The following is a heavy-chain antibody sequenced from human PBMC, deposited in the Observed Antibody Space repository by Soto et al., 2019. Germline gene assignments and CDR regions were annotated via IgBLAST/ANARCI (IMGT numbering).Heavy chain of an antibody. D-gene: IGHD2-15*01. J-gene: IGHJ3*02. CDR1: GFIVRDNF. Sequence: GGSLRLSCAASGFIVRDNFMIWVRQAPGKGLEWVSALYRGGVAYYADAVKGRFIISRDNPENTLYLQMTSLRADDSAIYYSARALVEVPAPPRLDAFDMWGQGTVVTVPS. V-gene: IGHV3-53*01. CDR2: LYRGGVA. CDR3: ARALVEVPAPPRLDAFDM.